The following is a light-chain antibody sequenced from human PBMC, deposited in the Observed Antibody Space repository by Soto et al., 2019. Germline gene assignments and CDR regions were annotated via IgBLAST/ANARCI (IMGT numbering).Light chain of an antibody. J-gene: IGLJ1*01. V-gene: IGLV2-14*01. CDR3: SSFSVASPL. Sequence: QSVLPQPASXSGSPGQSFTISCAGTISDIGGYNYVSWYQHHPGTAPKLIIYDVSIRPSGVSHRFSASKSGNTASLTISGLQAEDEADYYCSSFSVASPLFGTGTKVTVL. CDR2: DVS. CDR1: ISDIGGYNY.